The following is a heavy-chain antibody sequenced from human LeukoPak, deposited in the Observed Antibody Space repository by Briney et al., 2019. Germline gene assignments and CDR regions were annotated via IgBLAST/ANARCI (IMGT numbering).Heavy chain of an antibody. CDR2: INDSGRT. CDR3: AREYSYGYGFDP. V-gene: IGHV4-34*01. CDR1: GGSISSYF. D-gene: IGHD5-18*01. J-gene: IGHJ5*02. Sequence: SETLSLTCTVSGGSISSYFWSWIRQPPGKGLELIGEINDSGRTNYNPSLKSRVTMSVDTSQKQFSLKLTSVTAADTAVYYCAREYSYGYGFDPWGQGTLVTVSS.